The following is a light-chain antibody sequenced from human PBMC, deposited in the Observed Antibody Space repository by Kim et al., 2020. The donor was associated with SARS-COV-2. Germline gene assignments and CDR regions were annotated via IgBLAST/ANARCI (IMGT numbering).Light chain of an antibody. Sequence: SYELTQPPSVSVSPGQTASITCSGDKLGEKYACWYQQKPGQSPVLVIYHDTKRPSGIPERFSGSNSGNTATLTISGTQAMDEADYYCQTWDSITVV. CDR2: HDT. V-gene: IGLV3-1*01. CDR3: QTWDSITVV. J-gene: IGLJ2*01. CDR1: KLGEKY.